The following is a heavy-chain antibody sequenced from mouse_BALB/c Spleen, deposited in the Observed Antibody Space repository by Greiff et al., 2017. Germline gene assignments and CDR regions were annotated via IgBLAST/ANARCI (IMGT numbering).Heavy chain of an antibody. J-gene: IGHJ3*01. CDR1: GFTFSSFG. CDR2: ISSGSSTI. D-gene: IGHD4-1*01. V-gene: IGHV5-17*02. CDR3: ARSSLTAWFAY. Sequence: EVQLVESGGGLVQPGGSRKLSCAASGFTFSSFGMHWVRQAPEKGLEWVAYISSGSSTIYYADTVKGRFTISRDNPKNTLFLQMTSLRSEDTAMYYCARSSLTAWFAYWGQGTLVTVSA.